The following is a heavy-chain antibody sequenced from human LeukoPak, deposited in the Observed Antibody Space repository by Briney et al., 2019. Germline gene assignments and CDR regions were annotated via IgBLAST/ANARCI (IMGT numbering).Heavy chain of an antibody. Sequence: GGSLRLSCATSGFTFSSYWMSWVRQAPGKGLEWVANIKQDGSEEVYVDSVKGRFTISRDNAKNSLFLQMNTLRAEDTAVYYCARDPYSSTWSYGMDVWGQGTTVTVSS. CDR3: ARDPYSSTWSYGMDV. D-gene: IGHD6-6*01. V-gene: IGHV3-7*05. CDR1: GFTFSSYW. CDR2: IKQDGSEE. J-gene: IGHJ6*02.